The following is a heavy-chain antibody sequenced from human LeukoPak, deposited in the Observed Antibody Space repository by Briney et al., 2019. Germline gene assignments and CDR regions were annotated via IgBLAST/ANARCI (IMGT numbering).Heavy chain of an antibody. J-gene: IGHJ4*02. CDR3: AKQLGYCSGGSCYFPY. V-gene: IGHV3-30*04. D-gene: IGHD2-15*01. CDR2: ISYDGSNK. Sequence: GGSLRLSCAASGFTFSSYAMHWVRQAPGKGLEWVALISYDGSNKYYAESVKGRFTISRDNSKNTLYLQMNSLRAEDTAVYYCAKQLGYCSGGSCYFPYWGQGTLVTVSS. CDR1: GFTFSSYA.